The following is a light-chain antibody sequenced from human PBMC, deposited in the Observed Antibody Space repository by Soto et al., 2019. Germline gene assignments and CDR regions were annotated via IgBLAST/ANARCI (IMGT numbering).Light chain of an antibody. CDR1: QSVSTRY. Sequence: ESMLTQSPGTLSLSPGERATLSCRASQSVSTRYLAWYQKKPGQAPRHLIYGASIRATGIPDRFSGSGSGTDFTLTISRLEPEDFAVYYCHHFGSSPPAFTFGQGTKLEI. CDR3: HHFGSSPPAFT. V-gene: IGKV3-20*01. CDR2: GAS. J-gene: IGKJ2*01.